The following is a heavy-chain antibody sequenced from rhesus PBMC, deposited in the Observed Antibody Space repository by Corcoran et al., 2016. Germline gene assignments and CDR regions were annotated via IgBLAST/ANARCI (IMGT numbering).Heavy chain of an antibody. CDR3: ASRGYNGDNTYFDD. Sequence: QVQLQESGPGLVKPSETLSLTCAVSGNSISGGNDWSWIRQPPGQGLEWIGLMHGSRGRTKYSPSLKNRVTISKDTSKNQFSLGLSSVTAADTAVYYCASRGYNGDNTYFDDWGQGVLVTVSS. D-gene: IGHD3-9*01. CDR1: GNSISGGND. V-gene: IGHV4-76*01. CDR2: MHGSRGRT. J-gene: IGHJ4*01.